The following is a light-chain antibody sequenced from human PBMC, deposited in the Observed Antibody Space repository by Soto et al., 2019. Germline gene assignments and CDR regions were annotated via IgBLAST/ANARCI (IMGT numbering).Light chain of an antibody. CDR3: SSYTTSYFYV. Sequence: QSVLNHPASVSGSPGQSITISCTGSGRHIGAYDYVSWYQQHPCTAPKLLIYGVNDRPSWVSYRFYASKTAFTASLTISALQAQAEAHYYCSSYTTSYFYVCGPGTNVTVL. CDR1: GRHIGAYDY. J-gene: IGLJ1*01. V-gene: IGLV2-14*01. CDR2: GVN.